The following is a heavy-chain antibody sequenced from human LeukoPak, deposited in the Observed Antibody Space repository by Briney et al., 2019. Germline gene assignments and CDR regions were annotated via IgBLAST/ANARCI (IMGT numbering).Heavy chain of an antibody. D-gene: IGHD3-9*01. V-gene: IGHV1-8*01. CDR1: GYTFTSYD. CDR3: ARGSYYAILTGFRTHRPFDY. CDR2: MNPNSGNT. J-gene: IGHJ4*02. Sequence: ASVKVSCKASGYTFTSYDINWVRQATGQGLEWMGWMNPNSGNTGYAQKFQGRVTMTRDTATSTGYMELRSLRSDDTAVYYCARGSYYAILTGFRTHRPFDYWGQGTLVTVSS.